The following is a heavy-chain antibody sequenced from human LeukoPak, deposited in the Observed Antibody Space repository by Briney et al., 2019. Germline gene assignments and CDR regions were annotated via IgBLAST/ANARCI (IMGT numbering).Heavy chain of an antibody. CDR2: ISAYNGNT. D-gene: IGHD3-22*01. J-gene: IGHJ4*02. Sequence: GASVKVSCKASGYTFTSYGIRWVRQAPGQGLEWMGWISAYNGNTNYAQKLQGRVTMTTDTSTSTAYMELRSLRSDDTAVYYCARRYYYDSSGNKYYFDYWGQGTLVTVSS. CDR3: ARRYYYDSSGNKYYFDY. V-gene: IGHV1-18*01. CDR1: GYTFTSYG.